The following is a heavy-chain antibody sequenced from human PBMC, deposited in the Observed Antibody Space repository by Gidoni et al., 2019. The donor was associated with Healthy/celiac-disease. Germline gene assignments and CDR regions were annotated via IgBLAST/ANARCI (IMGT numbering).Heavy chain of an antibody. J-gene: IGHJ4*02. CDR1: GFTFGDYA. CDR2: IRSKAYGGTT. V-gene: IGHV3-49*04. D-gene: IGHD2-21*02. CDR3: TRDQDVCGGDCYSLNFDY. Sequence: EVQLVESGGGLVQPGRSMRLSCTASGFTFGDYAMSWVRQAPGKGLEWVGVIRSKAYGGTTEYAASVKGRFTISRDDSKSIAYLQMNSLKTEDTAVYYCTRDQDVCGGDCYSLNFDYWGQGTLVTVSS.